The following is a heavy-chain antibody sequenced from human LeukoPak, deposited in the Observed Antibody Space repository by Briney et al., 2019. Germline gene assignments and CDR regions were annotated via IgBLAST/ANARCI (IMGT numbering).Heavy chain of an antibody. CDR2: MNPNSGNT. CDR1: GYTFTSYD. J-gene: IGHJ6*03. V-gene: IGHV1-8*01. Sequence: ASVKVSCKASGYTFTSYDINWVRQATGQGLEWMGWMNPNSGNTGYAQKFQGRVTMTRDMSTSTVYMELSSLRSEDTAVYYCARSLGYCSGGSCYYYYYYMDVWGKGTTVTVSS. D-gene: IGHD2-15*01. CDR3: ARSLGYCSGGSCYYYYYYMDV.